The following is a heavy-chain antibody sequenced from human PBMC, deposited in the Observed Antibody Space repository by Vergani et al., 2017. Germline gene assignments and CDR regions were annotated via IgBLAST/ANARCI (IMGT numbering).Heavy chain of an antibody. CDR3: VKDNDYDADGPFDL. V-gene: IGHV3-9*01. CDR2: IDRNYGVK. J-gene: IGHJ2*01. D-gene: IGHD3-16*01. Sequence: VEAGGGLVQPGGSLRLSCTASGFPFQAFAFHWVRQVSGRGLEWVSGIDRNYGVKNGNSFEGRFSISRDNAKKAVFLQMNNLRHEDTALYFFVKDNDYDADGPFDLWGRGTLVTVSS. CDR1: GFPFQAFA.